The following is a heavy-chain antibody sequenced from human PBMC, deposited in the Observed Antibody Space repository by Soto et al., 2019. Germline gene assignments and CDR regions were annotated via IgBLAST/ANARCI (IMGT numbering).Heavy chain of an antibody. V-gene: IGHV4-59*02. Sequence: SGDSVTSHYLTWIRQSPEKGLEWIGYMHYTGFSHYNPSLKSRLTISVDRSKNQFTLQLTSVTVDDTAVYYCARGWVGSGYDPWGQGTLVTVSS. J-gene: IGHJ5*02. CDR1: GDSVTSHY. CDR3: ARGWVGSGYDP. D-gene: IGHD5-12*01. CDR2: MHYTGFS.